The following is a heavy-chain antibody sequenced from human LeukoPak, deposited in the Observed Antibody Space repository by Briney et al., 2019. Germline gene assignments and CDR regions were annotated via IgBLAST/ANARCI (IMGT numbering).Heavy chain of an antibody. CDR2: IYPGDSET. CDR1: GYSFTDYW. J-gene: IGHJ4*02. D-gene: IGHD3-10*01. CDR3: ATSMVRGIITRFDY. V-gene: IGHV5-51*01. Sequence: GESLKISCKGSGYSFTDYWIGWVRQMPGKGLEWMGIIYPGDSETRYSPSFQGQVTISADRSISTAFLQWSSLTASGTAMYYCATSMVRGIITRFDYWGQGTLVTVAS.